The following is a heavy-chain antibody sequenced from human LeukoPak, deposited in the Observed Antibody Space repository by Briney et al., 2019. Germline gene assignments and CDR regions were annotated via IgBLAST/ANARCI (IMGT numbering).Heavy chain of an antibody. J-gene: IGHJ4*02. D-gene: IGHD5-18*01. CDR2: ISSSDNTI. V-gene: IGHV3-48*02. Sequence: AGGSLRLSCAASGFAFSDYSMNWVRQATGEGLEWVSYISSSDNTIHYADSVKGRFTISRDNAKNSLYLEMNSLRDEDTAVYYCARVHRGYSYGRLDYWGQGTLVTVSS. CDR3: ARVHRGYSYGRLDY. CDR1: GFAFSDYS.